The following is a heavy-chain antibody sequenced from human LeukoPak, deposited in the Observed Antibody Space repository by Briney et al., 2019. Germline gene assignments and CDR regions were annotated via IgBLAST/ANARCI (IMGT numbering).Heavy chain of an antibody. J-gene: IGHJ4*02. V-gene: IGHV1-18*01. D-gene: IGHD3-10*01. CDR3: ARDYRGSESPSIY. CDR2: ITPHNGDT. CDR1: GYTFTSYG. Sequence: GASVKVSCKSSGYTFTSYGINWLRQAPGQGLEWMGWITPHNGDTKYAQKFQGRVSMTADRSTNTAYMELRSLRSDDTAVYFCARDYRGSESPSIYWGQGTLVTVSS.